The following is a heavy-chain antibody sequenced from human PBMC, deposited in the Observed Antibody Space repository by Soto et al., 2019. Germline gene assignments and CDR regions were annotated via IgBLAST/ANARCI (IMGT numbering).Heavy chain of an antibody. J-gene: IGHJ3*02. CDR2: IIPNFDTV. Sequence: QVHLVQSGAEVKKPGSSVKVSCKASGDTFTSYSFSWVRQAPGQRLEWMGGIIPNFDTVKYAQKFQGRVTITADRSTSTAYMELTSLRSEDTAVYYCARAQYNYGSGPPEGGSFDIWGQGTMVSVSS. V-gene: IGHV1-69*14. CDR3: ARAQYNYGSGPPEGGSFDI. D-gene: IGHD3-10*01. CDR1: GDTFTSYS.